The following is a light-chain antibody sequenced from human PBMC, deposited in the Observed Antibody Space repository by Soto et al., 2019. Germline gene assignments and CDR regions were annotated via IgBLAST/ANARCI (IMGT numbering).Light chain of an antibody. CDR3: KPRSRWHPT. V-gene: IGKV3D-11*02. CDR2: DAS. J-gene: IGKJ1*01. CDR1: QSIATY. Sequence: EVVLTQSPATLSLSPGERATLSCRASQSIATYLAWYQQKPGRAPSLLIFDASNRATGIPARFSGSGSGTDFTLTISSLEPEDFATYYCKPRSRWHPTFGHGKKV.